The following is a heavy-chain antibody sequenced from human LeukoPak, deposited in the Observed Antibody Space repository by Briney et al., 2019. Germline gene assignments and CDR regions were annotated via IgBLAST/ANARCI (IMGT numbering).Heavy chain of an antibody. CDR1: GGSISSYY. CDR2: IYYSGST. V-gene: IGHV4-59*01. D-gene: IGHD1-26*01. Sequence: PSETLSLTCTVSGGSISSYYWSWIRQPPGKGLEWIGYIYYSGSTNYNPSLKSRVTISVDTSKNQFSLKLSSVTAADTAVYYCARTWELLHFDPWGQGTLVTVSS. CDR3: ARTWELLHFDP. J-gene: IGHJ5*02.